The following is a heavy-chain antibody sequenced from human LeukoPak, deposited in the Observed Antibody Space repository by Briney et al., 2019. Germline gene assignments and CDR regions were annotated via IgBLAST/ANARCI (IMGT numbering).Heavy chain of an antibody. CDR2: IRYDGSNK. CDR3: AKGRGWEASYYYYYMDV. V-gene: IGHV3-30*02. J-gene: IGHJ6*03. Sequence: SGGSLRLSCAASGFTFSSYGIRWVRQAPGKGLEWVAFIRYDGSNKYYTDSVKGRFTISRDNSKNTLYLQMNSLRAEDTAVYYCAKGRGWEASYYYYYMDVWGKGTTVTISS. CDR1: GFTFSSYG. D-gene: IGHD1-26*01.